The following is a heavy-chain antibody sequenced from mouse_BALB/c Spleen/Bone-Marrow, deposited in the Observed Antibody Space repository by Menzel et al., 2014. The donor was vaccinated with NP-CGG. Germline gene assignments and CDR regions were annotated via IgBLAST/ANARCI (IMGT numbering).Heavy chain of an antibody. V-gene: IGHV1-20*02. J-gene: IGHJ4*01. CDR3: ARGGLLRAKDY. D-gene: IGHD2-3*01. Sequence: DVKLVESGPELVKPGASVKISCKASGYSFTGYFMNWVMQSHGKSLEWIGRINPYNGDTFYNQKFKGKATLTVDKSSSTAHMELRSLASEDSAVYYCARGGLLRAKDYWGQGTSVTVSS. CDR2: INPYNGDT. CDR1: GYSFTGYF.